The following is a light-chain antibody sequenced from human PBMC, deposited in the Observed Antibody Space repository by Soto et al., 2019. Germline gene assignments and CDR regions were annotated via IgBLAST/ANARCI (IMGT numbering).Light chain of an antibody. CDR3: QHYNNGWT. CDR1: QSVTSD. V-gene: IGKV3-15*01. CDR2: GAS. Sequence: KVMTQSPATLSVSPGERVTLSCRASQSVTSDVAWYQQKPGQTPRLLIYGASTRVTGIPARFSGSGSETEFTLTISSLESEDFAIYYCQHYNNGWTFGQGTKVEIK. J-gene: IGKJ1*01.